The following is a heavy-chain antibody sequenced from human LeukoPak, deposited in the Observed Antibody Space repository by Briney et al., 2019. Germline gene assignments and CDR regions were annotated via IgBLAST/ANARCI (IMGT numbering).Heavy chain of an antibody. Sequence: GGSLRLSCAASGFTFSSHWIHWVRQAPGKRLVWVSRINSDGSNPNYADSVKGRFTISRDNAKDTLYLQMSSLRAEDTALYYCARQSYYDNYFDYWGQGTLVTVSS. J-gene: IGHJ4*02. CDR2: INSDGSNP. D-gene: IGHD3-22*01. CDR1: GFTFSSHW. V-gene: IGHV3-74*01. CDR3: ARQSYYDNYFDY.